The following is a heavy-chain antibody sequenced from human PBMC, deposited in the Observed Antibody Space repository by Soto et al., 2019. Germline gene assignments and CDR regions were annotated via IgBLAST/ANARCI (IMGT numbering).Heavy chain of an antibody. Sequence: ASVKVSCKASGYTFTSYYMHWVRQAPGQGLEWMGIINPSGGSTSYAQKFQGRVTMTRDTSTSTVYMELSSLRVEDTAVYYCAKPPIWLSEHLSFWGQGTLVTVSS. V-gene: IGHV1-46*01. CDR2: INPSGGST. CDR3: AKPPIWLSEHLSF. D-gene: IGHD6-19*01. J-gene: IGHJ4*02. CDR1: GYTFTSYY.